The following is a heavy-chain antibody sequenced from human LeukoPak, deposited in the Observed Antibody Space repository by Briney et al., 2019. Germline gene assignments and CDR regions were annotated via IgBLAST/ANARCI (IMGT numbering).Heavy chain of an antibody. Sequence: GGSLRLSCAASGFTFSSYAISWIRQAPGKGLEWVSYISSRGSTTYYADSVKGRFTISRDNSKNTLYLQMNSLRAEDTAVYCCAREGGGGRYRAFDIWGQGTMVTVSS. J-gene: IGHJ3*02. CDR3: AREGGGGRYRAFDI. D-gene: IGHD2-15*01. V-gene: IGHV3-23*01. CDR1: GFTFSSYA. CDR2: ISSRGSTT.